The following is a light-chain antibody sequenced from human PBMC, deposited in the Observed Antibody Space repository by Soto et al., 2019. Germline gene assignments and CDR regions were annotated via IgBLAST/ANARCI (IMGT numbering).Light chain of an antibody. V-gene: IGLV2-14*01. CDR2: EVI. J-gene: IGLJ1*01. CDR3: SSYATSSTPHYV. CDR1: SSDVGGYNH. Sequence: QSVLTQPASVSGSPGQSITISCTGTSSDVGGYNHVSWYQQHPDKVPKLMTYEVINRPSGVSNRFSGSKSGNTASLTISGLQAEDEADYYCSSYATSSTPHYVFGTGTKLTVL.